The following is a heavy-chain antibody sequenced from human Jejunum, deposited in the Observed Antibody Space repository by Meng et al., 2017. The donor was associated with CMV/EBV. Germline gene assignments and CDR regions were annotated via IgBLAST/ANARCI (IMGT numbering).Heavy chain of an antibody. V-gene: IGHV3-30*04. CDR1: YA. CDR2: ISYDGSNK. D-gene: IGHD2-15*01. Sequence: YAVHWVRQAPGKGLGWVAVISYDGSNKYYADSLKGRFTISRDNSKNTLYLQMNSLRAEDTAVYYCARGGRYCLETNCLNWFDPWGQGTLVTVSS. J-gene: IGHJ5*02. CDR3: ARGGRYCLETNCLNWFDP.